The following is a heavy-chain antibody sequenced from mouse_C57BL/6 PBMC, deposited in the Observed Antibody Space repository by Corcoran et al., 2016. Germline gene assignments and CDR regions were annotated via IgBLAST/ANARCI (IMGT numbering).Heavy chain of an antibody. CDR3: ARWNGKHSMDY. CDR1: GFNIKNTY. Sequence: EDQMPQSVTELVRPGASVKLSCTADGFNIKNTYMHWVKQGHEQGLEWIGRIDPANGNTKYAPKFQGKATITADTYSNTAYLQLSSLTSEDTAIYYCARWNGKHSMDYWGQGTSVTVSS. CDR2: IDPANGNT. J-gene: IGHJ4*01. V-gene: IGHV14-3*01. D-gene: IGHD2-1*01.